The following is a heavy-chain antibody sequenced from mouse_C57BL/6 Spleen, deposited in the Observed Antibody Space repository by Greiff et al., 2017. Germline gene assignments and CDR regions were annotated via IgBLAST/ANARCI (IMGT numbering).Heavy chain of an antibody. D-gene: IGHD1-1*01. CDR1: GFSLTRYG. CDR3: ARNSNYYGSRDDYFDY. V-gene: IGHV2-2*01. Sequence: VMLVESGPGLVQPSQSLSITCTVSGFSLTRYGVPWVRQSPGKGLEWLGVIWSGGSTDYNAAFISRLSISKDNSKSQVFFKMNSLQADDTAIYYCARNSNYYGSRDDYFDYWGQGTTLTVSS. J-gene: IGHJ2*01. CDR2: IWSGGST.